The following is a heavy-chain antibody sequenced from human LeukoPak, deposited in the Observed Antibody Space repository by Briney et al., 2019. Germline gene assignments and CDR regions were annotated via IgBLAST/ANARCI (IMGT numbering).Heavy chain of an antibody. CDR3: ARVKLLYGSGIGDAFDI. Sequence: GGSLRLSCAASGFTFSSCWMHWVRQAPGKGLEWVSGINWNGGSTGYEDSVKGRFTISRDNAKNSLYLQMNSLRAEDTALYYCARVKLLYGSGIGDAFDIWGQGTMVTVSS. CDR1: GFTFSSCW. D-gene: IGHD3-10*01. V-gene: IGHV3-20*04. CDR2: INWNGGST. J-gene: IGHJ3*02.